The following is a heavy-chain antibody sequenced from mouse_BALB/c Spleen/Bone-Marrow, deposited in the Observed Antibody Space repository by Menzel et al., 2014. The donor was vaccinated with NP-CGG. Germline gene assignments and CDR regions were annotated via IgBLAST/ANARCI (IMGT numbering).Heavy chain of an antibody. CDR1: GFDFSRYW. J-gene: IGHJ1*01. CDR3: ARPGYYGYQDV. Sequence: EVQRVESGGGLVQPGGSLKLSCAASGFDFSRYWMTWVRQAPGKGLEWIGDINPDSSTINYTPSLKDKFIISRDNAKNTLYLQMSKVRSEDTALCYCARPGYYGYQDVWGAGTTVTVSS. V-gene: IGHV4-1*02. D-gene: IGHD1-2*01. CDR2: INPDSSTI.